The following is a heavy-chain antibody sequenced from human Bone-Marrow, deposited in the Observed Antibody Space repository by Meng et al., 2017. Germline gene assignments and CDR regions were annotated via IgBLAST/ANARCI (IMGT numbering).Heavy chain of an antibody. CDR1: GYTFTSYG. CDR2: ISAYNGNT. Sequence: ASVKVSCKASGYTFTSYGISWVRQAPGQGLEWMGWISAYNGNTNYAQKLQGRVTMTADTSTSTAYMELSSLRSEDTAVYYCAKTKLLWFGDSYYYYGMDVWGQGTTVTVSS. CDR3: AKTKLLWFGDSYYYYGMDV. D-gene: IGHD3-10*01. V-gene: IGHV1-18*01. J-gene: IGHJ6*02.